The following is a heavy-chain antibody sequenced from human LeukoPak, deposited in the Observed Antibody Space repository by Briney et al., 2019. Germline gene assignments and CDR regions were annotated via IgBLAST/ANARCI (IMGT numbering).Heavy chain of an antibody. CDR1: GYTFTGYY. CDR2: IIPIFGTA. D-gene: IGHD2-21*02. CDR3: AVPLYCGGDCHPAGGAFAM. Sequence: ASLRVSCEASGYTFTGYYMHWVRPAPGQGLGWMGGIIPIFGTANYAQKLWGRVTITADKSTSTACMELISLKSDETALYFCAVPLYCGGDCHPAGGAFAMWRQATKVTVSS. J-gene: IGHJ3*02. V-gene: IGHV1-69*06.